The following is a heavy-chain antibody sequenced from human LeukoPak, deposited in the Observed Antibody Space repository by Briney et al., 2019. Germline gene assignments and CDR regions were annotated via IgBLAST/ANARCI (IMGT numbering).Heavy chain of an antibody. Sequence: GGSLRLSCAASGFDFITYSMNWVRQAPGKGLEWISYISISSSTIYYADSVKGRFTVSRDNAKTSLYPQMNSLRAEDTAVYYCARRDSGSRGFDSWGQGTLVTVSS. J-gene: IGHJ4*02. D-gene: IGHD3-10*01. V-gene: IGHV3-48*01. CDR3: ARRDSGSRGFDS. CDR1: GFDFITYS. CDR2: ISISSSTI.